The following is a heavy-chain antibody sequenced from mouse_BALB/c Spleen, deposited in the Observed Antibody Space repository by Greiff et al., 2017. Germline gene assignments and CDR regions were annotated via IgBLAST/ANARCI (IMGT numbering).Heavy chain of an antibody. V-gene: IGHV5-6-5*01. CDR2: ISSGGST. D-gene: IGHD1-2*01. CDR3: ARNYGYLDY. CDR1: GFTFSSYA. J-gene: IGHJ4*01. Sequence: EVQRVESGGGLVKPGGSLKLSCAASGFTFSSYAMSWVRQTPEKRLEWVASISSGGSTYYPDSVKGRFTISRDNARNILYLQMSSLRSEDTAMYYCARNYGYLDYWGQGTSVTVSS.